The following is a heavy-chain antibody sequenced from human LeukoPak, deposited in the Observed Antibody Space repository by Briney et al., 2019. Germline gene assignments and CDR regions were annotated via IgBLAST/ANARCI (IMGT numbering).Heavy chain of an antibody. CDR2: ISGSGGNT. V-gene: IGHV3-23*01. D-gene: IGHD4-17*01. CDR1: GFTFSSYG. CDR3: AKGATVKWCPYDGIGT. Sequence: PGGSLRLSCAASGFTFSSYGMSWVRQAPGKGLEWVAAISGSGGNTYYADSVEGRFTISRDNPKNTLYLQMNSLRAEDTAVYYCAKGATVKWCPYDGIGTWGEGKIVTVSS. J-gene: IGHJ3*02.